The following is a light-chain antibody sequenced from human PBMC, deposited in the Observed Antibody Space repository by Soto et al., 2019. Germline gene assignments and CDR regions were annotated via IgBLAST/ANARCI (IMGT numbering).Light chain of an antibody. CDR2: GAS. J-gene: IGKJ4*01. CDR1: QSVTRRY. V-gene: IGKV3-20*01. Sequence: IGLTLSPVTLSLSPGEIATLSCRASQSVTRRYLAWYQQKPGQAPRLLIYGASNRATGIPDRFSGSGSGTDFALTISRLEPEDFAVYYCQQYGDSPTFGGGTKVDIK. CDR3: QQYGDSPT.